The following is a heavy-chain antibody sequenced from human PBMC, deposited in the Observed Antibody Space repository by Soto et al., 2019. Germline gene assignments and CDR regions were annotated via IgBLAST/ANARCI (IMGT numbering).Heavy chain of an antibody. CDR2: IWYDGSNK. V-gene: IGHV3-33*01. D-gene: IGHD2-2*01. CDR3: ARDAGPFSTSCPY. J-gene: IGHJ4*02. Sequence: GGSLSLSCAASGFTFSSYGMRWVRQAPGKGLEWVAVIWYDGSNKYYADSVKGRFTISRDNSKNTLYLQMNSLRAEDTAVYYCARDAGPFSTSCPYWGQGTLVTVSS. CDR1: GFTFSSYG.